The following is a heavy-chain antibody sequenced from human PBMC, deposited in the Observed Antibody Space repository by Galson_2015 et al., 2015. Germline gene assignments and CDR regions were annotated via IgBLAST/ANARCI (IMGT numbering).Heavy chain of an antibody. CDR1: GFTFSSYW. CDR3: VRGGHSSVWDEVY. CDR2: IKTDGSST. D-gene: IGHD6-19*01. V-gene: IGHV3-74*01. J-gene: IGHJ4*02. Sequence: SLRLSCAASGFTFSSYWMHWVRQAPGKGLVWVSHIKTDGSSTDYADSVKGRFTISRDNAKNSLYLQMNSLRAEDTAVYYCVRGGHSSVWDEVYWGQGTLVTVSS.